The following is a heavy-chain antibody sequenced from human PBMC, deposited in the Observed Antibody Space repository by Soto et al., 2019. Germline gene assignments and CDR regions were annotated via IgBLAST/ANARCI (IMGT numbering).Heavy chain of an antibody. CDR2: ISSSNSTI. CDR1: GFTFSSYS. CDR3: AREQWELPSDAFDI. J-gene: IGHJ3*02. Sequence: GGSLRLSCAASGFTFSSYSMNWVRQAPGKGLEWVSYISSSNSTIYYADSVKGRFTISRDNAKNSLYLQMNSLRDEDTAVYYCAREQWELPSDAFDIWGQGTMVTVSS. V-gene: IGHV3-48*02. D-gene: IGHD1-26*01.